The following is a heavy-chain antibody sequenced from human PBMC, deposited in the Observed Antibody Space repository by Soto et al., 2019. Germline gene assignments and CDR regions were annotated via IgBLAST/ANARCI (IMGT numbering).Heavy chain of an antibody. CDR3: ANGCGGTCYSRIHY. V-gene: IGHV3-23*01. D-gene: IGHD2-15*01. J-gene: IGHJ4*02. CDR2: ISDSGGST. CDR1: GFTFSSYA. Sequence: EVQLLESGGGLVQPGGSLRLSCAASGFTFSSYAMSWVRQAPGKGLEWVSGISDSGGSTYYADSVKGRFTISRDNSKNTLYLQMKRLIAEDTAVYYCANGCGGTCYSRIHYWGQGTLVTVSS.